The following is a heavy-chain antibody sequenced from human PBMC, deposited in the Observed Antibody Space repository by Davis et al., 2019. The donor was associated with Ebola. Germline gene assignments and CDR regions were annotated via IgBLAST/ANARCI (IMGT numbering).Heavy chain of an antibody. CDR3: ARGGWGVTHLLIQH. D-gene: IGHD3-10*01. V-gene: IGHV1-2*02. CDR2: INPNSGGT. CDR1: GHTFTGYY. J-gene: IGHJ1*01. Sequence: ASVKVSCKASGHTFTGYYMHWVRQAPGQGLEWMGWINPNSGGTNYAQKFQGRVTMTRDTSISTAYMELSRLRSDDTAVYYCARGGWGVTHLLIQHWGQGTLVTVSS.